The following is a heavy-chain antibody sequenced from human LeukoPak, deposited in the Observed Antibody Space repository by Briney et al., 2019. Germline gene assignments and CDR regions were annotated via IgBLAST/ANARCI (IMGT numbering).Heavy chain of an antibody. Sequence: PSETLSLTCAVYGGSFSGYYWSWIRQPPGKGLEWIGEINHSGSTNYNPSLKSRVTISVDTSKNQCSLKLSSVTAADTAVYYCARVNTMIVVDYWGQGTLVTVSS. CDR2: INHSGST. CDR1: GGSFSGYY. CDR3: ARVNTMIVVDY. D-gene: IGHD3-22*01. J-gene: IGHJ4*02. V-gene: IGHV4-34*01.